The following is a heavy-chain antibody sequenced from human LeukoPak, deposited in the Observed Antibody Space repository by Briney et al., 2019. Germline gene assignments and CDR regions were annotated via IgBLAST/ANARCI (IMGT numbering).Heavy chain of an antibody. CDR1: GYIFTSDW. V-gene: IGHV5-51*01. D-gene: IGHD6-13*01. CDR2: IYPGDSDT. Sequence: GASLQISCKGSGYIFTSDWIGWVRQLPGKGLEWMGNIYPGDSDTSYSPSFQGQVAISADKSINSAYLQWTSLKASDTAIYYCARRASSWEYFDYWGQGTLVIVSS. CDR3: ARRASSWEYFDY. J-gene: IGHJ4*02.